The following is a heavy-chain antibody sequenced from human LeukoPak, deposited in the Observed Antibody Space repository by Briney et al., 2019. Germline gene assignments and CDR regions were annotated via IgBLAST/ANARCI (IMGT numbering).Heavy chain of an antibody. Sequence: SVKVSCKASGGTFSSYAISWVRQAPGQGLGWMGGSIPNFGTENYAQKFQGRVTITADESTSTAYMELSSLRSEDTAVYFCARDCGEYSSSPDYYYYGMDVWGQGTTVTVSS. CDR1: GGTFSSYA. D-gene: IGHD6-6*01. CDR2: SIPNFGTE. CDR3: ARDCGEYSSSPDYYYYGMDV. V-gene: IGHV1-69*13. J-gene: IGHJ6*02.